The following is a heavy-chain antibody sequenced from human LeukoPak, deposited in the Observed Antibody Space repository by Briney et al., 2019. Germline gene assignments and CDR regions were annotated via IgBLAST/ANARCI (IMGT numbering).Heavy chain of an antibody. CDR3: ARRSWGSGSYYQRHYYYYMDV. CDR1: GGSFSGYY. V-gene: IGHV4-34*01. CDR2: INHSGST. Sequence: SETLSLTCAVYGGSFSGYYWSWIRQPPGKGLEWIGEINHSGSTNYNPSLKSRVTISVDTSKNQFSLKLSSVTAADTAVYYCARRSWGSGSYYQRHYYYYMDVWGKGTTVTISS. D-gene: IGHD1-26*01. J-gene: IGHJ6*03.